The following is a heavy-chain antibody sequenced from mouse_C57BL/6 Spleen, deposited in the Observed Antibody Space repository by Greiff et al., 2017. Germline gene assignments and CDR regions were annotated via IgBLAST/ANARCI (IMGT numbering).Heavy chain of an antibody. CDR3: ARMWVTAQAHYFDY. J-gene: IGHJ2*01. Sequence: VQLQQSGAELVRPGTSVKVSCKASGYAFTNYLIEWVKQRPGQGLEWIGVINPGNGGTNYNEKFKGKATLTADKSSSTAYMQLSSLTSEDSAVYFCARMWVTAQAHYFDYWGQGTTLTVSS. CDR2: INPGNGGT. CDR1: GYAFTNYL. D-gene: IGHD3-2*02. V-gene: IGHV1-54*01.